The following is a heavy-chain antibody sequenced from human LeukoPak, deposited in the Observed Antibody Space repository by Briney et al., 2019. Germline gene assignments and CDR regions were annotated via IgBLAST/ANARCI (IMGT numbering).Heavy chain of an antibody. V-gene: IGHV3-48*03. CDR1: GFTFSSYQ. D-gene: IGHD3/OR15-3a*01. J-gene: IGHJ6*02. Sequence: GGSLRLSCAASGFTFSSYQMNWVRQAPGKGLEWVSYISSSGSTIHYADSVKGRFTISRDNAKNSLNLQMNSLGAEDTAVYYCSREDFNYGMDVWGQGTTVTVPS. CDR3: SREDFNYGMDV. CDR2: ISSSGSTI.